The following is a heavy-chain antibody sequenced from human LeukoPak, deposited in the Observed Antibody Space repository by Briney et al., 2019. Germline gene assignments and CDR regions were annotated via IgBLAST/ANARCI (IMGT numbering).Heavy chain of an antibody. J-gene: IGHJ6*02. V-gene: IGHV1-69*04. CDR2: IIPILGIA. CDR3: ARARDGYSYGYYYYYGMDV. CDR1: GGTFSSYA. Sequence: ASVKVSCKASGGTFSSYAISWVRQAPGQGLEWMGRIIPILGIANYAQKFQGRVTITADKSTSTAYMELSSLRSEDTAVYYCARARDGYSYGYYYYYGMDVWGQGTTVTVSS. D-gene: IGHD5-18*01.